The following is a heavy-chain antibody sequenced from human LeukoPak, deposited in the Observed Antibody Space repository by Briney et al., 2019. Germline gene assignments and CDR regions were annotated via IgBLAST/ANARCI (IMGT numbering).Heavy chain of an antibody. CDR2: IIPIFGTT. V-gene: IGHV1-69*05. Sequence: SVKVSCKASGGTFSSHAISWVRQAPGQGLEWVGGIIPIFGTTNYAQKFQGRVTITTDESTSTGYMELRSLRSDDTAVYNCARGDSGYDYGFDNWGQGTLVTVSS. CDR1: GGTFSSHA. J-gene: IGHJ4*02. D-gene: IGHD5-12*01. CDR3: ARGDSGYDYGFDN.